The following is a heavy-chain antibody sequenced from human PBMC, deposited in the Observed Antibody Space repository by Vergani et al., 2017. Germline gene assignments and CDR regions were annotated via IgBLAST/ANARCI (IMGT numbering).Heavy chain of an antibody. D-gene: IGHD6-19*01. CDR1: GYTFTSYA. J-gene: IGHJ3*02. CDR3: ARGLPQWLANHDAFDI. V-gene: IGHV1-3*01. CDR2: INAGNGNT. Sequence: QVQLVPSGAEVKKPGASVKVSCKASGYTFTSYAMHWVRQAPGQRLEWMGWINAGNGNTKYSQKFQGRVTITRDTSASTAYMELSSLRSEDTAVYYCARGLPQWLANHDAFDIWGQGTMVTVSS.